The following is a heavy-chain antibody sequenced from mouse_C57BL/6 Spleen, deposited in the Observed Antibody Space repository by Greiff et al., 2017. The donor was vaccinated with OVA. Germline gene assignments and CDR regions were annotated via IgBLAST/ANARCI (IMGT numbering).Heavy chain of an antibody. D-gene: IGHD4-1*01. CDR3: ERNWEYFDY. CDR1: GYTFTDYY. CDR2: INPNNGGT. V-gene: IGHV1-26*01. J-gene: IGHJ2*01. Sequence: EVQLQQSGPELVKPGASVKISCKASGYTFTDYYMNWVKQSHGKSLEWIGDINPNNGGTSYNQKFKGKATLTVDKSSSTAYMELRSLTSEDSAVYYCERNWEYFDYWGQGTTLTVSS.